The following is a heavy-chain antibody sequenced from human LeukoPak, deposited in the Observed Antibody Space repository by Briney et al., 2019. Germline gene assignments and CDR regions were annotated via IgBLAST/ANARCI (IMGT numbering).Heavy chain of an antibody. CDR1: GLTFSNYG. CDR3: AKSEMATIDPDEYFQH. D-gene: IGHD5-24*01. V-gene: IGHV3-30*18. J-gene: IGHJ1*01. Sequence: PGGSLRLSCAAYGLTFSNYGMHWVRQAPARGLEWEALISYDGRNNYFADSVTGRFTISRDNSKSTLYLQLNSLRAEDTAVYYCAKSEMATIDPDEYFQHWGQGTLVTVSS. CDR2: ISYDGRNN.